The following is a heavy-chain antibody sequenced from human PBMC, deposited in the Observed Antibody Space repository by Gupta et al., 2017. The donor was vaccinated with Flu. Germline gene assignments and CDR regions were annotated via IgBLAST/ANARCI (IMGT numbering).Heavy chain of an antibody. J-gene: IGHJ3*02. V-gene: IGHV3-7*01. CDR3: TRDPGWGALDM. Sequence: FSISSYGRNWVRQATGKGVETVAMINAGGEGEYYMESVRGRFTISRDNAKNSLILKMNSLRAEDSAVYYCTRDPGWGALDMWGQGTAVTISS. CDR1: FSISSYG. D-gene: IGHD1-26*01. CDR2: INAGGEGE.